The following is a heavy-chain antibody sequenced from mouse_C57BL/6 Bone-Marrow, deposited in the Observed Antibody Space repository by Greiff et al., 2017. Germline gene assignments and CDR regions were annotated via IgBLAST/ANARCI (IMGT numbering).Heavy chain of an antibody. D-gene: IGHD1-1*01. CDR3: ARLRDYYGSSYSYYFDY. J-gene: IGHJ2*01. Sequence: DVMLVESGGGLVQPGGSLKLSCAASGFTFSDYGMAWVRQAPRKGPEWVAFISNLAYSIYYADTVTGRFTISRENAKNTLYLEMSSLRSEDTAMYYCARLRDYYGSSYSYYFDYWGQGTTLTVSS. CDR2: ISNLAYSI. V-gene: IGHV5-15*01. CDR1: GFTFSDYG.